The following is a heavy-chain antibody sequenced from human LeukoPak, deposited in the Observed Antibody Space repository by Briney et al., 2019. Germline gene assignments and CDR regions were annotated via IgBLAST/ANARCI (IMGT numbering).Heavy chain of an antibody. Sequence: SETLSLTCAVYGGAFSGYSWSWIRQPPGKGLEWIGEIDHSGRNNYNPSLKSRVTVSLDTPKNQFSLNLNSVTAADTAVYYCARVRSLEFDYWGQGTLVTVSS. CDR1: GGAFSGYS. CDR3: ARVRSLEFDY. D-gene: IGHD3-10*01. J-gene: IGHJ4*02. V-gene: IGHV4-34*01. CDR2: IDHSGRN.